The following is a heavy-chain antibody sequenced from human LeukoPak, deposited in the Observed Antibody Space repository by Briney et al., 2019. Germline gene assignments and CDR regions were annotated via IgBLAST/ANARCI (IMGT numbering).Heavy chain of an antibody. Sequence: GGSLRLSCAASGFTVSNYWMSWVRQAPGKGLEWVANIKQDGSEKYYVGSVKGRFTISRDNAKISLYLQMNSLRAEDTAVYYCARVQGSSGPGIFDYWGQGTLVTVSS. J-gene: IGHJ4*02. V-gene: IGHV3-7*01. D-gene: IGHD6-19*01. CDR3: ARVQGSSGPGIFDY. CDR1: GFTVSNYW. CDR2: IKQDGSEK.